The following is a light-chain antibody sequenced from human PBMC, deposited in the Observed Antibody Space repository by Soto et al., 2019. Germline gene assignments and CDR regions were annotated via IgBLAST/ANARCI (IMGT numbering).Light chain of an antibody. Sequence: EIVMTQSPATLSVSPGERATLSCRTSQSVSSNLAWYQQKPGQAPRLLIYGASSRATGIPERFSGSGSGTDFTLTISRLEPEDFAVYYCQYYGRSRWTFGQGTKVDIK. V-gene: IGKV3-20*01. CDR1: QSVSSN. J-gene: IGKJ1*01. CDR2: GAS. CDR3: QYYGRSRWT.